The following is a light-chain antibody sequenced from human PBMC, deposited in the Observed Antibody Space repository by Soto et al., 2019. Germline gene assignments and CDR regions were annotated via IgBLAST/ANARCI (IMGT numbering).Light chain of an antibody. Sequence: DIQMTQSPSSLSASVGDRVTITCRASQSISNYLNWYQQKPGKAPKLLIYAASSLQSGVPSRFSGSGSGTDFTLAISSLQPEDFATYYCHESYNTPLIFGGGTKVEIK. V-gene: IGKV1-39*01. CDR2: AAS. J-gene: IGKJ4*01. CDR3: HESYNTPLI. CDR1: QSISNY.